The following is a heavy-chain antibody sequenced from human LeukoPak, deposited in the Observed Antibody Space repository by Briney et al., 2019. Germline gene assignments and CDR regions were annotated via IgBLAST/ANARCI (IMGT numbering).Heavy chain of an antibody. V-gene: IGHV1-46*01. J-gene: IGHJ4*02. Sequence: GASVKVSCKASGYTFTNYYMHWVRQAPGQGLEWVGILNPSSGSADYAQKLLGRVTVTRDTSTSTVYMELSSLRSEDTAVYNCARGITMIRGVITTPFDYWGQGTLVTVSS. CDR3: ARGITMIRGVITTPFDY. CDR2: LNPSSGSA. D-gene: IGHD3-10*01. CDR1: GYTFTNYY.